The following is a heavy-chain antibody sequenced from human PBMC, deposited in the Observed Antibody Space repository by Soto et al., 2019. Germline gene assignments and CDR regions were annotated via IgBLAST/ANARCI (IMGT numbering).Heavy chain of an antibody. J-gene: IGHJ4*02. CDR1: GYTFTSYP. CDR2: INAGNGNT. CDR3: ANALGLYYFDY. V-gene: IGHV1-3*01. Sequence: QVQLVQSGAEVKKPEASVKVSCKASGYTFTSYPMHWVRQAPGQRLEWMGWINAGNGNTKYSQKFQGRVTITRDTSASTAYMELSSLRSDDTAVYYCANALGLYYFDYWGQGTLVTVSS. D-gene: IGHD3-16*01.